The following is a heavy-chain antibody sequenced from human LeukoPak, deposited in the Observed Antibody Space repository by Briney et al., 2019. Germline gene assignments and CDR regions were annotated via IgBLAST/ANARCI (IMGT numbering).Heavy chain of an antibody. J-gene: IGHJ6*02. CDR2: INHSGST. CDR1: GGSFSGYY. CDR3: ARGPPNLNFFAYPYDILTGYYQYYYYGRGV. D-gene: IGHD3-9*01. V-gene: IGHV4-34*01. Sequence: NPSHTLSLTCAVYGGSFSGYYWSWIRQPPGKGLEWIGEINHSGSTNYNPPLKSRVTISVKTSKNQFSLKLSSVTAADTAVYYCARGPPNLNFFAYPYDILTGYYQYYYYGRGVWGQGTTVTVSS.